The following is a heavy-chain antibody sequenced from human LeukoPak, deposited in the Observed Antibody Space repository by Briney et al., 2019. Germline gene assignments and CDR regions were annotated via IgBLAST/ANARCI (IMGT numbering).Heavy chain of an antibody. CDR2: IYHSGST. CDR3: ACYYDSSGYYSHFDY. Sequence: PSQTLSLTCTVSGDTISSGGYYWNWIRQPPGKGLEWIGYIYHSGSTYYNPSLKSRVTISVDRSKDQFSLKLSSVTAADTAVYYCACYYDSSGYYSHFDYWGQGTLVTVSS. D-gene: IGHD3-22*01. V-gene: IGHV4-30-2*01. CDR1: GDTISSGGYY. J-gene: IGHJ4*02.